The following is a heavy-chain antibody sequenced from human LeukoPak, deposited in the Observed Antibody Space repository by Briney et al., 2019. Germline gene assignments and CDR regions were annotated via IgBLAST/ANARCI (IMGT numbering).Heavy chain of an antibody. Sequence: PGGSLRLSCAASGFTVSSNYMSWVRQAPGKGLEWVSVIYSGGTTYYADSVKGRFTISRDNSKNTLYLQMNSLRAEDTAVYYCARLGAPNAFDIWGQGTTVTVSS. CDR1: GFTVSSNY. CDR3: ARLGAPNAFDI. J-gene: IGHJ3*02. CDR2: IYSGGTT. D-gene: IGHD1-26*01. V-gene: IGHV3-53*01.